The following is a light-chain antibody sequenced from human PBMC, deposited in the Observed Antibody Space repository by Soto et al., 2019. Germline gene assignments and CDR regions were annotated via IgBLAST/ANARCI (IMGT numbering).Light chain of an antibody. CDR1: QNVSNY. CDR3: QQYDAWPSIT. J-gene: IGKJ1*01. V-gene: IGKV3-15*01. Sequence: EMVFRPRRAPLHFTKGEKPTLAFGVSQNVSNYLAWYQQKPGQAPRLLIYGASTRASGVSDRFSGSGSGTEYTLTISRLQSEDFAVYYCQQYDAWPSITFGQGTKVDI. CDR2: GAS.